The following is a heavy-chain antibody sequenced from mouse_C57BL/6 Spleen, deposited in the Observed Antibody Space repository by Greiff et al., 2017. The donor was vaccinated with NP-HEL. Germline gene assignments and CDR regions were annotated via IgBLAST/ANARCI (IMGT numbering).Heavy chain of an antibody. V-gene: IGHV5-6*01. CDR1: GFTFSSYG. D-gene: IGHD1-1*01. Sequence: EVHLVESGGDLVKPGGSLKLSCAASGFTFSSYGMSWVRQTPDKRLEWVATISSGGSYTYYPDSVKGRFTISRDNAKNTLYLQMSSLKSEDTAVYYCARRGTTGVANTSWYFDVWGTGTTVTVSS. CDR3: ARRGTTGVANTSWYFDV. CDR2: ISSGGSYT. J-gene: IGHJ1*03.